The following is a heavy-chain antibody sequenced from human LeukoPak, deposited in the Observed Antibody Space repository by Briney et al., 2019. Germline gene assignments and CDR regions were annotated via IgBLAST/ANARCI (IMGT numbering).Heavy chain of an antibody. D-gene: IGHD4/OR15-4a*01. Sequence: GASVKVSCKASGYTFIGYYIHWVRQAPGQGLEWMGWINPNSGGTNYAQKFQGRVTMTRDASISTAYMELNRLRSDDMAVYYCARDVKYGSNTDYWGQGTLVTVSS. CDR1: GYTFIGYY. J-gene: IGHJ4*02. V-gene: IGHV1-2*02. CDR2: INPNSGGT. CDR3: ARDVKYGSNTDY.